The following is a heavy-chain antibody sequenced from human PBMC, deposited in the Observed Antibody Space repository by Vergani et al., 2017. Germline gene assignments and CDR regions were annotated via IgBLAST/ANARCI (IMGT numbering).Heavy chain of an antibody. CDR1: GDSVSSNSAA. CDR3: ARDKGFGNWIYFRRHYYYYMDV. V-gene: IGHV6-1*01. CDR2: TYYRSKWYN. J-gene: IGHJ6*03. D-gene: IGHD1-7*01. Sequence: QVQLQQSGPGLVKPSQTLSLTCAISGDSVSSNSAAWNWIRQPPSRGLEWLGRTYYRSKWYNDHAVSVKSRITINPDKSKNQFSLQLNSVTPEDTAVYYCARDKGFGNWIYFRRHYYYYMDVWGKGTTVTVPS.